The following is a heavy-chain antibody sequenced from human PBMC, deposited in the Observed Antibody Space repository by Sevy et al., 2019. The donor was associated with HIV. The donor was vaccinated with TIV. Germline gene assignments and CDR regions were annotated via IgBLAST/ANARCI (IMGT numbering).Heavy chain of an antibody. CDR2: TSYDGSSN. Sequence: GGSLRLSCAASGFTFSNFVMHWVRQAPGKGLEWVAITSYDGSSNYYADSVKGRFTISRDNSKHTLYLQMNSLTVEDTAVYYCATDDRDNSGYHFTYWGQGTLVTVSS. D-gene: IGHD3-22*01. CDR1: GFTFSNFV. V-gene: IGHV3-30-3*01. J-gene: IGHJ4*02. CDR3: ATDDRDNSGYHFTY.